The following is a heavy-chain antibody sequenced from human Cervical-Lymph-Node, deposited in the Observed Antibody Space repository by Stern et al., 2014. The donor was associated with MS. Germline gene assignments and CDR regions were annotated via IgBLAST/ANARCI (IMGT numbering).Heavy chain of an antibody. J-gene: IGHJ5*02. CDR1: GGSFNAFY. CDR3: ARTWIAVRNTKWFDP. Sequence: QVQLQQWGAGLLKPSETLSLTCAVYGGSFNAFYWSWIRQPPGKGLEWIGEISHSGSPNYNPSLKSRATISVDTSKDQFSLKLSSVTAADTAVYYCARTWIAVRNTKWFDPWGQGTLVTVSS. CDR2: ISHSGSP. D-gene: IGHD6-6*01. V-gene: IGHV4-34*01.